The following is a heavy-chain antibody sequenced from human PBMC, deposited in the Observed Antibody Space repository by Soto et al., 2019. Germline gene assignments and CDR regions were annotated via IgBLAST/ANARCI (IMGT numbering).Heavy chain of an antibody. V-gene: IGHV1-2*02. CDR3: ASASGSPLTVYAPIGF. CDR1: GYSFTHYY. J-gene: IGHJ4*02. Sequence: QVQLVQSGAEMKKLGASVKVSCKASGYSFTHYYVHWVRQAPGQGLEWMGWINPYTSTTTYAPKFEGRISMTRDKSVSTAYMELSGLSSDDSALYFCASASGSPLTVYAPIGFWGQGTLVAVSS. CDR2: INPYTSTT. D-gene: IGHD2-8*01.